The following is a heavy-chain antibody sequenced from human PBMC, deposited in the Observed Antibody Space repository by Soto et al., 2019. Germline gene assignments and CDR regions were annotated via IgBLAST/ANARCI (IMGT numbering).Heavy chain of an antibody. CDR2: KHTSGTT. D-gene: IGHD3-16*01. J-gene: IGHJ6*02. V-gene: IGHV4-4*07. Sequence: QVQLQESGPGLVKPSETLSLTCTVSGGSISGYYWTWIRQPAGKGLEWIGRKHTSGTTNYNPSLKSRVTLSIDTSTNQFSLILSSVTAADTAVDYCARGGEFYVLDVWGQGTTVAVSS. CDR3: ARGGEFYVLDV. CDR1: GGSISGYY.